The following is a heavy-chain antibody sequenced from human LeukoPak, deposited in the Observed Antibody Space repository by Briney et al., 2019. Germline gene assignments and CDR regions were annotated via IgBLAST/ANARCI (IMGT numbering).Heavy chain of an antibody. Sequence: ASVKVSCKASGYTFTSYYMHWVRQAPGQGLEWMGIINPSGGSASYAQKFQGRVTMTRDTSTSTVYMELSSLRSEDTAVYYCARRLWAYCGGDCYAQFFDPWGQGTLVTVSS. V-gene: IGHV1-46*01. CDR3: ARRLWAYCGGDCYAQFFDP. D-gene: IGHD2-21*02. CDR2: INPSGGSA. J-gene: IGHJ5*02. CDR1: GYTFTSYY.